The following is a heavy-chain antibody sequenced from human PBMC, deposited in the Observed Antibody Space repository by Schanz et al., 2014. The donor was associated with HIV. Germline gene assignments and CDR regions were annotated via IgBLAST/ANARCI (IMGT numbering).Heavy chain of an antibody. J-gene: IGHJ3*02. D-gene: IGHD2-2*01. V-gene: IGHV1-8*01. CDR3: ARDRGSISWMGRAFDI. Sequence: QVXLVXSGAEVKKPGASVKVSCKASGYTFINYDIHWVRQASGLGLEWMGWMNPSTGNSGYAQMFQVRVTMTRDTSISTAYLEVDSLKSEDTAVYYCARDRGSISWMGRAFDIWGQGTMXXVSS. CDR1: GYTFINYD. CDR2: MNPSTGNS.